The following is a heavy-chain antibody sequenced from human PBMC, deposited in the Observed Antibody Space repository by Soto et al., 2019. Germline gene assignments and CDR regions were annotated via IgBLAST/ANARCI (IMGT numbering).Heavy chain of an antibody. CDR3: ARGLRGSSSSDYYYYYGMDV. V-gene: IGHV1-18*01. J-gene: IGHJ6*02. D-gene: IGHD6-6*01. CDR2: ISAYNGNT. CDR1: GYTFTSYG. Sequence: GASVKVSCKASGYTFTSYGISWVRQAPGQGLEWMGWISAYNGNTNYAQKLQGRVTMTTDTSTSTAYMELRSLRSDDTAVYYCARGLRGSSSSDYYYYYGMDVWGQGTTVTVSS.